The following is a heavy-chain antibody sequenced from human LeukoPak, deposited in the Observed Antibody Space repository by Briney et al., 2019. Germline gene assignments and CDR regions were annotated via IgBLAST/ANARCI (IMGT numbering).Heavy chain of an antibody. CDR2: IYHSGST. Sequence: AETLSLTCTVSGGSISSYYWSWIRQPPGKGLEWIGYIYHSGSTNYNPSLMSRCTISLHPSKNQFSLKLSCVTAAETAVYYCARTYYYGSGRYFDYWGQGTLGTVSS. D-gene: IGHD3-10*01. CDR1: GGSISSYY. J-gene: IGHJ4*02. CDR3: ARTYYYGSGRYFDY. V-gene: IGHV4-59*01.